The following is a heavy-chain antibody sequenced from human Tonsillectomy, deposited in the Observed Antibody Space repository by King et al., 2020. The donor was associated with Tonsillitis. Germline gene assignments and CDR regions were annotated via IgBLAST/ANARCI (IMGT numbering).Heavy chain of an antibody. CDR1: GGSIISHY. J-gene: IGHJ6*03. V-gene: IGHV4-59*11. CDR3: ARDRRLYDTVNYYYMDV. CDR2: ISDTGST. Sequence: VQLQESGPGLVKPSETLSLTCTVSGGSIISHYWSWIRQPPGKGLEWIGYISDTGSTNYNPSLNIRVTISVDTSKNQFSLKLSSVTAADSAVYYCARDRRLYDTVNYYYMDVWGKGTAVTVSS. D-gene: IGHD3-9*01.